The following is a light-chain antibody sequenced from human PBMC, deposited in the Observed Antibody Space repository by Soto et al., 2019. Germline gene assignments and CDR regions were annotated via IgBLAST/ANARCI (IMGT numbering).Light chain of an antibody. CDR2: DAS. CDR3: QQRSDWPPIT. Sequence: EIVLTQSPGTLSLSPGERATLSCRASQSVTSTYLAWYQQKPGQAPRLLIHDASIRATGIPDRFSGSGSGTDFTLTISSLEPEDFAVYFCQQRSDWPPITFGQGTRLEIK. CDR1: QSVTSTY. J-gene: IGKJ5*01. V-gene: IGKV3D-20*02.